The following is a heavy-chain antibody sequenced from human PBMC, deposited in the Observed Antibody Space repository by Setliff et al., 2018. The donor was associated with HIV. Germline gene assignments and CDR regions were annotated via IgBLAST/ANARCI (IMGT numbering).Heavy chain of an antibody. CDR2: ISPYNGDT. J-gene: IGHJ1*01. V-gene: IGHV1-18*01. Sequence: GASVKVSCKTSGYTFTNYGISWVRQAPGQGLEWMGWISPYNGDTRFAQSLQGRVTLTTETSTNTAYMEMRTLRSDDTAVYYCVRGVTRDSSGYYRDEYFQHWGQGTPVTVSS. D-gene: IGHD3-22*01. CDR3: VRGVTRDSSGYYRDEYFQH. CDR1: GYTFTNYG.